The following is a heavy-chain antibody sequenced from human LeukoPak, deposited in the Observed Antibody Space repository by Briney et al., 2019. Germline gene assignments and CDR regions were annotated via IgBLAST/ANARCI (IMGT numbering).Heavy chain of an antibody. CDR3: AKSYSSSYYGIFDF. CDR1: GFTFSSYA. CDR2: INGSGGNT. V-gene: IGHV3-23*01. J-gene: IGHJ4*02. Sequence: GGSLRLSCAASGFTFSSYAMSWVRQAPGKGLEWVSAINGSGGNTYYADSVKGRFAISRDNSKNTLHLQMSSLRAEDTAIYFCAKSYSSSYYGIFDFWGQGTLVTVSS. D-gene: IGHD6-13*01.